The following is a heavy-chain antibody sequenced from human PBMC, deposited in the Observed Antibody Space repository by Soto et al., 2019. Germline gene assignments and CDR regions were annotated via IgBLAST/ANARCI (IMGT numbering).Heavy chain of an antibody. J-gene: IGHJ3*02. CDR2: FDPEDGET. V-gene: IGHV1-24*01. CDR1: GYTLTELS. Sequence: ASVKVSCKVSGYTLTELSMHWVRQAPGKGLEWMGGFDPEDGETIKAQKFQGRVTMTEDTSTDTAYMELSSLRSEDPAVYYCATEALRVLAGTGVAPARAFDIWGQGTMVTVSS. CDR3: ATEALRVLAGTGVAPARAFDI. D-gene: IGHD1-7*01.